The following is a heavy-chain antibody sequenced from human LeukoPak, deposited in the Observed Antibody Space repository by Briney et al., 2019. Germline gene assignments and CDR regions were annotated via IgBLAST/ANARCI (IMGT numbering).Heavy chain of an antibody. V-gene: IGHV4-39*07. CDR2: IFYRGST. CDR3: ARGMATRIDAFDI. J-gene: IGHJ3*02. D-gene: IGHD5-24*01. CDR1: DGSINTPNYY. Sequence: SETLSLTCTVSDGSINTPNYYWGWIRQPPGKGLEWIGNIFYRGSTYYGPSLKSRATISLDTSKNQFSLNLNSVTAADTAVYYCARGMATRIDAFDIWGQGTMVTVSS.